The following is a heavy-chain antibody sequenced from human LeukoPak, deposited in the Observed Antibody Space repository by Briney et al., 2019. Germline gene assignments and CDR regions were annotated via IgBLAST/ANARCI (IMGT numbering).Heavy chain of an antibody. V-gene: IGHV4-39*07. J-gene: IGHJ4*02. CDR2: IYYSGST. Sequence: SETLSLTCTVSGGSISSYYWSWIRQPPGKGLEWIGSIYYSGSTYYNPSLKSRVTISVDTSKNQFSLKLSSVTAADTAVYYCARERVLTGYPLDYWGQGTLVTVSS. CDR3: ARERVLTGYPLDY. CDR1: GGSISSYY. D-gene: IGHD3-9*01.